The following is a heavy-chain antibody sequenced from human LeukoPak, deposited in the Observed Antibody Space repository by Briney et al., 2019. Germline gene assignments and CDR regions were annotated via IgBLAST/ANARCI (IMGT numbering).Heavy chain of an antibody. J-gene: IGHJ4*02. CDR2: IYYSGST. V-gene: IGHV4-59*01. CDR3: ARSFSPNYYDLLDY. Sequence: SETLSLTCTVSGGSISTYYWSWIRQPPGKGLEWLGYIYYSGSTNYNPSLNSRVTISLHTSKNQFSLKLNSVTAAHTAMYYCARSFSPNYYDLLDYWGQGTLVTVSS. CDR1: GGSISTYY. D-gene: IGHD3-22*01.